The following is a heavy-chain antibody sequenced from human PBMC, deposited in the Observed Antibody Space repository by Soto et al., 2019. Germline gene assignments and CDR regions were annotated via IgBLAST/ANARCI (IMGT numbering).Heavy chain of an antibody. D-gene: IGHD2-15*01. CDR3: VRSRQMESGNDYGLDV. Sequence: QVQLQESGSGLVKPSQSLSLTCTVSGVSLNTADTWWSWIRQSPGKGLEFIGYYHSGGSTYYDASLRSRVIISADTSNSQFSLKLSSVTVADTAVYFRVRSRQMESGNDYGLDVWGQGTTVTVSS. J-gene: IGHJ6*02. V-gene: IGHV4-30-4*01. CDR1: GVSLNTADTW. CDR2: YHSGGST.